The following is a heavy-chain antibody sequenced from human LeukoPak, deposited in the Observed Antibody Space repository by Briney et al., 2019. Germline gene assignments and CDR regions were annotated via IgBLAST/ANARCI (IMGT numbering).Heavy chain of an antibody. CDR1: GGSISSGSYY. CDR3: ARGQWLTTVITDY. V-gene: IGHV4-61*02. D-gene: IGHD4-17*01. CDR2: IYTSGST. J-gene: IGHJ4*02. Sequence: TASQTLSLTCTVSGGSISSGSYYWSWIRQPAGKGLEWIGRIYTSGSTNYNPSLKSRVTISVDTSKNQFSLKLSSVTAADTAVYYCARGQWLTTVITDYWGQGTLVTVSS.